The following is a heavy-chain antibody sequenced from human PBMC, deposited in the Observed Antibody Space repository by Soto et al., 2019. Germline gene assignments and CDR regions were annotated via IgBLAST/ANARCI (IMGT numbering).Heavy chain of an antibody. CDR2: LSASGRT. V-gene: IGHV4-4*07. J-gene: IGHJ2*01. CDR1: GESFSSHS. Sequence: SETLSLTCAVSGESFSSHSWTWIRQPAGKGLESLGRLSASGRTNYSPSLQSRVTMSLDRSKNRFSLRLTSVSAADTAVYFCARGMGRYFDIWGRGTLVTVSS. D-gene: IGHD2-8*01. CDR3: ARGMGRYFDI.